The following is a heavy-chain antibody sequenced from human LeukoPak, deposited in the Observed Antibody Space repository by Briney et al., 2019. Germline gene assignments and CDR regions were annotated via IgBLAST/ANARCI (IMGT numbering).Heavy chain of an antibody. Sequence: SVKVSCKASGFTFTSSAVQWVRQARGQRLEWIGWIVVGSGNTNYAQKFQERVTITRDMSTSTAYMELSSLRSEDTAVYYCAAYCGGDCYSGGYWGQGTLVTVSS. D-gene: IGHD2-21*02. V-gene: IGHV1-58*01. CDR2: IVVGSGNT. CDR1: GFTFTSSA. J-gene: IGHJ4*02. CDR3: AAYCGGDCYSGGY.